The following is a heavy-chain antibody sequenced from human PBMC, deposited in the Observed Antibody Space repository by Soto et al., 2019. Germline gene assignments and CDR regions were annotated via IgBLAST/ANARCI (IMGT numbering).Heavy chain of an antibody. Sequence: GGSLRPSCAASGFHFITYSLSWVRKAPGKGLDWVASISSSAVYLDYADSVKGRFTISRDNANNSQYLQMNTLRAEDTATYYCVMDGLVYYDTERQYFDKWGQGTLVTVSS. CDR3: VMDGLVYYDTERQYFDK. CDR1: GFHFITYS. J-gene: IGHJ4*02. D-gene: IGHD3-22*01. V-gene: IGHV3-21*01. CDR2: ISSSAVYL.